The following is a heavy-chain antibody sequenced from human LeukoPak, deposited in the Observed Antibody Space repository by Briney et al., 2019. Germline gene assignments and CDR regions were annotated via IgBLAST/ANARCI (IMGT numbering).Heavy chain of an antibody. D-gene: IGHD3-10*01. V-gene: IGHV4-30-2*01. Sequence: SSEPLSLTGAVSGGSISSGGYSWSWIRQPPGKGLEWIGYIYDSGTTYYNPSLKSRVTISVDRSRDQFSLKLSSVTAADTAVYYCAREKFGEYAFDYWGQGTLVTVSS. CDR1: GGSISSGGYS. J-gene: IGHJ4*02. CDR3: AREKFGEYAFDY. CDR2: IYDSGTT.